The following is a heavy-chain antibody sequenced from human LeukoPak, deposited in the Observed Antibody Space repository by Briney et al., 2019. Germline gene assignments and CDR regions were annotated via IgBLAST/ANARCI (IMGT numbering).Heavy chain of an antibody. CDR3: AKGQYHFDSSGYYR. CDR2: ISGDGVSI. D-gene: IGHD3-22*01. CDR1: GCAFSNYA. V-gene: IGHV3-23*01. J-gene: IGHJ4*02. Sequence: GGSLRLSCGASGCAFSNYAMRWVRQVPGRGLEWVSVISGDGVSIPHADSVKGRFTISRDNSKNTLYLQMNSLRDGDTAVYFCAKGQYHFDSSGYYRWGQGTLVTVSS.